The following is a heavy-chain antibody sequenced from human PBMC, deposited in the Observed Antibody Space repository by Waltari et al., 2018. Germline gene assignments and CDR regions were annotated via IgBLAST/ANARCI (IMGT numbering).Heavy chain of an antibody. CDR1: GGSISGSY. CDR3: ARGPGRESREAFDY. D-gene: IGHD3-10*01. V-gene: IGHV4-4*07. J-gene: IGHJ4*02. CDR2: IYSGGST. Sequence: QVQLQESGPGLVKPSETLSLTCTVSGGSISGSYWSWIRQPAGKGLEGIGRIYSGGSTDYNPSLKSRPTVSVDTSQNQFALKLSSVTAADTAVYYCARGPGRESREAFDYWGQGTLVTVSS.